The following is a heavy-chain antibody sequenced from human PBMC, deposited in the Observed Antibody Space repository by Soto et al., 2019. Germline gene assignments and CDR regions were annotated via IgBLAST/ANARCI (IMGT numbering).Heavy chain of an antibody. CDR3: ARGRGVYCVTSACLGWLDP. D-gene: IGHD2-21*01. CDR2: IWYDGSNK. CDR1: GFSFGTYG. V-gene: IGHV3-33*01. Sequence: QVQLVESGGGVVQPGRSLRLSCAASGFSFGTYGMHWVRQAPGKGLEWVAVIWYDGSNKYFADSVKGRFTVSRDNSKNTLYLQMNSLTVEDTAVYYCARGRGVYCVTSACLGWLDPWGQGTQVTVSS. J-gene: IGHJ5*01.